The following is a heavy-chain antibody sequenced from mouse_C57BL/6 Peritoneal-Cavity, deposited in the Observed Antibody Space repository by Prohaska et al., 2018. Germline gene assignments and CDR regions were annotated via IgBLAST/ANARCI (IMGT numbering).Heavy chain of an antibody. CDR3: ARRGNYFDY. D-gene: IGHD1-1*02. Sequence: EVQLQQPGPELVKPGASVKIPCKASGYTFTDYNLDWVKKSHAKSCEWIGYMNLNNGGTRYNQKVKGKGTLTVDKSSSTVDMELRSLTSEDTAVYDCARRGNYFDYWGQGTTLTVSS. J-gene: IGHJ2*01. CDR1: GYTFTDYN. CDR2: MNLNNGGT. V-gene: IGHV1-18*01.